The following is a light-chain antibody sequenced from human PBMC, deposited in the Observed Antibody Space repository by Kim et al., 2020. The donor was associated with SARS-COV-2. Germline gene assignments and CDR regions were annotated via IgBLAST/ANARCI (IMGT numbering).Light chain of an antibody. V-gene: IGKV1-39*01. Sequence: SASLGGRVTITCRASQNVNTYLNWYQQKPGKAPKLLISGASSLQSGVPSRFSGSGSETDFTLSVSSLQPEDFATYFCQQSYTTPYTFGQGTKLEI. CDR2: GAS. J-gene: IGKJ2*01. CDR3: QQSYTTPYT. CDR1: QNVNTY.